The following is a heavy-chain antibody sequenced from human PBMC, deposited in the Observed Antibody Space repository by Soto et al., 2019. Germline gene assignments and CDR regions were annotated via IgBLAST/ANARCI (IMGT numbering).Heavy chain of an antibody. D-gene: IGHD6-13*01. V-gene: IGHV3-73*01. CDR2: IRSKANSYAT. Sequence: GGSLRLSCAASGFTFSGSAMHWVRQASGKGLEWVGRIRSKANSYATAYAASVKGRFTISRDDSKNTAYLQMNSLKTEDTAVYYCTSPIAAENYYYYGMDVWGQGTTVAVSS. CDR1: GFTFSGSA. CDR3: TSPIAAENYYYYGMDV. J-gene: IGHJ6*02.